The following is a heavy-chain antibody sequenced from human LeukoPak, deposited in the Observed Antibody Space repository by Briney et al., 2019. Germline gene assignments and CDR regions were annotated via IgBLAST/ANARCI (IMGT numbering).Heavy chain of an antibody. Sequence: GGSLRLSCAASGFIFRNYAMSWVRQAPGKGLEWVSYISSSSSYTNYADSVKGRFTISRDNAKNSLYLQMNSLRAEDTAVYYCARSGLPWGQGTLVTVSS. CDR3: ARSGLP. CDR2: ISSSSSYT. J-gene: IGHJ5*02. CDR1: GFIFRNYA. D-gene: IGHD5-12*01. V-gene: IGHV3-11*06.